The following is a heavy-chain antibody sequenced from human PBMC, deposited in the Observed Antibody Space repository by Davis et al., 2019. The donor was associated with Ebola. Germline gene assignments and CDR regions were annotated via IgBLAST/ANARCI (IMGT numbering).Heavy chain of an antibody. Sequence: GESLKISCAASGFNFAFHSMSWVRQAPGKGLEWVSSISSGGNYQFYVDSVKGRFTISRDDADNSVYLQMNSLRAEDTAVYYCVREAHGYYYMDVWGKGTTVTVSS. CDR1: GFNFAFHS. CDR3: VREAHGYYYMDV. CDR2: ISSGGNYQ. V-gene: IGHV3-21*06. J-gene: IGHJ6*03.